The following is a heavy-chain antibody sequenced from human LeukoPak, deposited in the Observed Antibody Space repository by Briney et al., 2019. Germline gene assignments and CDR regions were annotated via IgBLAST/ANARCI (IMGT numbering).Heavy chain of an antibody. CDR2: IIPIFGTA. D-gene: IGHD6-6*01. V-gene: IGHV1-69*05. CDR1: GGTFSSYA. CDR3: ARDLDDGYSSSHWFDP. J-gene: IGHJ5*02. Sequence: SVKVSCKASGGTFSSYAISWVRQAPGQGLEWIAGIIPIFGTANYAQKFQGRVTITTDESTSTAYMELNSLRSEDTAVYYCARDLDDGYSSSHWFDPWGQGTLVTVSS.